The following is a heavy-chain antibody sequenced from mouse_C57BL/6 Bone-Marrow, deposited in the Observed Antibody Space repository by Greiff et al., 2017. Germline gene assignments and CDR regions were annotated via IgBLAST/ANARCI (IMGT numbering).Heavy chain of an antibody. J-gene: IGHJ1*03. V-gene: IGHV5-9*01. Sequence: EVTLVESGGGLVKPGGSLKLSCAASGFTFSSYTMSWVRQTPEKRLQWVAAISGGGGNTYYPDSVKGRFTISRDNDKNILYLQRSSLRSEDTALYYCSRQVTTVLATKYFDVWGTGTTVTVSS. CDR2: ISGGGGNT. D-gene: IGHD1-1*01. CDR1: GFTFSSYT. CDR3: SRQVTTVLATKYFDV.